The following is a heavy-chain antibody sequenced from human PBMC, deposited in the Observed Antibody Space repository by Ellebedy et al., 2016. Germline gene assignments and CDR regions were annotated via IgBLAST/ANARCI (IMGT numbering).Heavy chain of an antibody. Sequence: SVKVSXXASGGTFSSYAISWVRQAPGQGLEWMGRIIPILGIANYAQKLQGRVTMTTDTSTSTAYMELRSLRSDDTAVYYCAREVYCGGDCYPVRGAEYFQHWGQGTLVTVSS. V-gene: IGHV1-69*04. CDR3: AREVYCGGDCYPVRGAEYFQH. D-gene: IGHD2-21*01. CDR1: GGTFSSYA. CDR2: IIPILGIA. J-gene: IGHJ1*01.